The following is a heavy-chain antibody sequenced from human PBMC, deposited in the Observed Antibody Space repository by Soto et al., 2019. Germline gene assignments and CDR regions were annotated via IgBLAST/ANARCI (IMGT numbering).Heavy chain of an antibody. V-gene: IGHV3-74*01. Sequence: VQLAESGGGLIQPGGSLRLSCATSGFTFSRYWIHGVRQARGGGLVWVSRISGDGVHTDYAESVKGRFTVSRDIAKSTGYLQMNNLRAEDTAIYYCARLGFVGEGDFWGQGILVTVSS. CDR1: GFTFSRYW. J-gene: IGHJ4*02. CDR3: ARLGFVGEGDF. D-gene: IGHD3-16*01. CDR2: ISGDGVHT.